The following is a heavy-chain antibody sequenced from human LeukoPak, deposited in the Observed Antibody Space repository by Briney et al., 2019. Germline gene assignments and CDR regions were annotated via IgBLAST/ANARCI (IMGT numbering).Heavy chain of an antibody. J-gene: IGHJ4*02. CDR3: ARGPNFGSRVDYFDY. CDR2: IKQDGSEE. D-gene: IGHD5-12*01. CDR1: GFILRSHW. Sequence: GGSLRLSCAASGFILRSHWMSWVRQAPGRGLEWVAHIKQDGSEEQYVDSVEGRFILSRDDAKNSVYLQMNSLRVDDTAVYYCARGPNFGSRVDYFDYWGQGTPVTVPS. V-gene: IGHV3-7*01.